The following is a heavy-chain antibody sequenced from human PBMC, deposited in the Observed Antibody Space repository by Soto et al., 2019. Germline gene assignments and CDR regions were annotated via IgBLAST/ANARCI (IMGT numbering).Heavy chain of an antibody. D-gene: IGHD3-16*02. CDR2: IWYDGSNK. J-gene: IGHJ6*02. Sequence: QVQVVESGGGVVQRGRSLTLSCTVSGFSFSGHARQWVRQAPGKGLERVAQIWYDGSNKYYADSVRGRVTVSSDNSKNVGYVQTDSLRVEGTAVYYCARDGQSLSPYVLDVWGQGTSVTVSS. CDR3: ARDGQSLSPYVLDV. CDR1: GFSFSGHA. V-gene: IGHV3-33*01.